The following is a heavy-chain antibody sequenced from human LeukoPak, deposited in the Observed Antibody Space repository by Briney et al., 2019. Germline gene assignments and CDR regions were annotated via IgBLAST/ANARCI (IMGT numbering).Heavy chain of an antibody. J-gene: IGHJ6*03. CDR3: AREFAYYDFWSGYQSYYYYMDV. CDR1: GFTLSSYA. CDR2: ISGSGGVT. D-gene: IGHD3-3*01. V-gene: IGHV3-23*01. Sequence: GGSLRLSCAASGFTLSSYAMSWVRQAPGKGLEWVSTISGSGGVTYYADSVKGRFTISRDNSKNTLYLQMNSLRAEDTAVYYCAREFAYYDFWSGYQSYYYYMDVWGKGTTVTVSS.